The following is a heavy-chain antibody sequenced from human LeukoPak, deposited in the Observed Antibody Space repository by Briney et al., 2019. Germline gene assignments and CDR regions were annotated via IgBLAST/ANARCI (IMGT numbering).Heavy chain of an antibody. Sequence: TSETLSLTCTVSGGSFSSGYYWGWIRQPPGKGLEWIGSLHHSGSTYSNPSLKSRLTISVDTSRNQFSLRLSSVTAADTAVYYCARALYDSSGYYFPFGSWGQGTLVTVSS. D-gene: IGHD3-22*01. CDR3: ARALYDSSGYYFPFGS. V-gene: IGHV4-38-2*02. J-gene: IGHJ4*02. CDR2: LHHSGST. CDR1: GGSFSSGYY.